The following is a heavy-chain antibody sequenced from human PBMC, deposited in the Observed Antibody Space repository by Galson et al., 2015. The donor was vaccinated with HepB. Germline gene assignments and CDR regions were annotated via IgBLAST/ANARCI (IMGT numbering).Heavy chain of an antibody. Sequence: SLRLSCAGSGFTFSDAWMNWVRQAPGKGLEWVGRIKSYSDGGTTDYAAPVKGRFAISRDDSTNTVYLQMNNLKSDDTAVYYCRGYCSNGCPFYFDHWGQGTLVTVSS. CDR3: RGYCSNGCPFYFDH. D-gene: IGHD2-8*01. J-gene: IGHJ4*02. CDR2: IKSYSDGGTT. V-gene: IGHV3-15*01. CDR1: GFTFSDAW.